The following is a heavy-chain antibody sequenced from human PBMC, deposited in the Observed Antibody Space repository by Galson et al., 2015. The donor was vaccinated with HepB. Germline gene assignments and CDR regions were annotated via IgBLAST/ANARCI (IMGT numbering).Heavy chain of an antibody. CDR1: GTTFTSYY. D-gene: IGHD6-25*01. Sequence: SVKVSCKASGTTFTSYYIHWVRQAPGQGLDWMGIINPSGDSTSYAQKFQGRVTMTRDTSTSTVYMEPSSLRSEDTAVYYCAKPYRGSTAAAFDIWGQGTMVTVSS. CDR3: AKPYRGSTAAAFDI. J-gene: IGHJ3*02. CDR2: INPSGDST. V-gene: IGHV1-46*01.